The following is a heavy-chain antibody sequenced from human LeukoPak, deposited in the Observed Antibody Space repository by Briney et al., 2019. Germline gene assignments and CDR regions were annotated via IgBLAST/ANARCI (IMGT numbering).Heavy chain of an antibody. CDR1: GFTFSSYW. J-gene: IGHJ3*02. CDR3: ARVGGWLLRAFDI. D-gene: IGHD5-24*01. Sequence: QAGGSLRLSCAASGFTFSSYWMSWVRQAPGKGLEWVANIKQDGSEKYYVDSVKGRFTISRDNAKNSLYLQMNSLRAEDTAVYYCARVGGWLLRAFDIWGHGTMVTVSS. CDR2: IKQDGSEK. V-gene: IGHV3-7*01.